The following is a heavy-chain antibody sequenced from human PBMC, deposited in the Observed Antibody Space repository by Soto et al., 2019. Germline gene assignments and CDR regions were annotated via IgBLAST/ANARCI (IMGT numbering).Heavy chain of an antibody. CDR2: ITSSSSTI. CDR3: ARGDKNYYYYYMDV. CDR1: GFIFTNYN. J-gene: IGHJ6*03. V-gene: IGHV3-48*01. Sequence: GGSLRLSCAAPGFIFTNYNMNWVRQAPGKGLEWVSYITSSSSTIYYADSVKGRFTISRDNAKNSLYLQMNSLRVEDTAVYYCARGDKNYYYYYMDVWGKGTTVTVS.